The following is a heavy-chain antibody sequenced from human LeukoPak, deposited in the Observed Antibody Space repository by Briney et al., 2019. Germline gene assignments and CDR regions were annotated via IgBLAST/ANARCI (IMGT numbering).Heavy chain of an antibody. V-gene: IGHV4-39*01. D-gene: IGHD2-2*01. Sequence: SETLSLTCTVSGGSISSSSYYWGWIRQPPGKGLEWIGCIYYSGSTYYNPSLKSRVTISVDTSKNQFSLKLSSVTAVDTAVYYCARSHCSSTSCPSYYYYYMDVWGKGTTVTISS. CDR3: ARSHCSSTSCPSYYYYYMDV. CDR2: IYYSGST. J-gene: IGHJ6*03. CDR1: GGSISSSSYY.